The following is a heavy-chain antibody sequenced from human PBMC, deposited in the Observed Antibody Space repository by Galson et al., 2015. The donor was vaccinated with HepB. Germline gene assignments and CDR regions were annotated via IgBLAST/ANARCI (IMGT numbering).Heavy chain of an antibody. J-gene: IGHJ3*02. D-gene: IGHD6-19*01. CDR3: ASPFGIAVSTVLDAFDM. V-gene: IGHV3-66*01. CDR2: LHSGGSP. Sequence: SLRLSCAASGFSVSSNYMHWVRQAPGKGLEWVSLLHSGGSPSYADSVKGRFTISRDNSKNTLYLQMNSLRAEDTAVYYCASPFGIAVSTVLDAFDMWGQGTMVTVSS. CDR1: GFSVSSNY.